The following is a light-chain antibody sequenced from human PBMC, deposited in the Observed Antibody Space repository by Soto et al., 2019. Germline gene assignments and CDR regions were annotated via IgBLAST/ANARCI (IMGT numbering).Light chain of an antibody. CDR2: SAS. V-gene: IGKV1-17*03. CDR1: QDISNR. J-gene: IGKJ1*01. CDR3: QQHAAYPRG. Sequence: DIQVTQSPSAMSAAVGDRVTITCRTSQDISNRLGWFQQRPGKAPKRLISSASTLETGVPSRFSGTGSGTEFTITISSLQPEDFATYYCQQHAAYPRGFGQGTKV.